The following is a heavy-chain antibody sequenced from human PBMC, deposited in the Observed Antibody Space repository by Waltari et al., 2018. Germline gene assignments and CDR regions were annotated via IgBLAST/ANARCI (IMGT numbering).Heavy chain of an antibody. D-gene: IGHD2-15*01. V-gene: IGHV4-39*07. CDR1: GGSIRSSSYY. CDR2: IYYSGST. Sequence: QLQLQESGPGLVKPSETLSLTCPVSGGSIRSSSYYWGWIRQPPGKGLEWIGSIYYSGSTYYNPSLKSRVTISVDTSKNQFSLKLSSVTAADTAVYYCARDKSDIVVVAATSCWFDPWGQGTLVTVSS. J-gene: IGHJ5*02. CDR3: ARDKSDIVVVAATSCWFDP.